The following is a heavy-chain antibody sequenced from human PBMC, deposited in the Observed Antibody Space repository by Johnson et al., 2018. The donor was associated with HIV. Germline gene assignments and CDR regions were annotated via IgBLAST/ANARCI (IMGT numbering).Heavy chain of an antibody. J-gene: IGHJ3*02. D-gene: IGHD3-10*01. Sequence: VQLVESGGGLVQPGGSLRLSCAASGFTFSSNWMNWVRQAPGKGLQWVANIKEDGSEKDYADSVRGRFTITRDNAKNSLYLQMKSLSVEDTSVYYCARPIARGASDIWGQGTMVTVSS. CDR3: ARPIARGASDI. CDR2: IKEDGSEK. CDR1: GFTFSSNW. V-gene: IGHV3-7*05.